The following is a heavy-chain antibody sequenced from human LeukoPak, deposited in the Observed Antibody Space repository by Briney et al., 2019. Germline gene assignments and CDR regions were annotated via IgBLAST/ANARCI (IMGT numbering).Heavy chain of an antibody. J-gene: IGHJ6*02. V-gene: IGHV3-21*01. CDR2: ISGSGTYI. D-gene: IGHD2-2*01. CDR3: ARDRRYQLLLMSGDYYYNMDV. Sequence: GGSLRLSCAASGFTFSSYSMNWVRQAPGKGLEWVSSISGSGTYIYYPDSVKGRFTISRDNAKNSLYLQVNSLRAEDTAVYYCARDRRYQLLLMSGDYYYNMDVWGQGTTVIVSS. CDR1: GFTFSSYS.